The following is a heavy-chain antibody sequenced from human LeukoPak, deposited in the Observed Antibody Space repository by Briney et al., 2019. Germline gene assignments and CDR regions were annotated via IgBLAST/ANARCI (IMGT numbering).Heavy chain of an antibody. CDR2: INHSGST. CDR1: GGSFSGYY. Sequence: SETLSLTCAVYGGSFSGYYWSWIRQPPGKGLEWIGEINHSGSTNYNPSLKSRVTIAVDTSKNQFSLKLSSVTAADTAVYYCAARYYDFWSGYYTGDYWGQGTLVTVSS. CDR3: AARYYDFWSGYYTGDY. D-gene: IGHD3-3*01. J-gene: IGHJ4*02. V-gene: IGHV4-34*01.